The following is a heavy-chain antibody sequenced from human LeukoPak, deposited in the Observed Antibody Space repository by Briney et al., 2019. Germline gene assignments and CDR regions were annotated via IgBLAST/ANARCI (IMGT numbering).Heavy chain of an antibody. CDR1: GFTFSSYG. V-gene: IGHV3-30*18. J-gene: IGHJ4*02. CDR2: ISYDGSNK. CDR3: AKDGYSSGWYFTLVDY. D-gene: IGHD6-19*01. Sequence: GGSLRLSCAASGFTFSSYGMHWVRQAPGKGLEWVAVISYDGSNKYYADSVKGRFTISRDNSKNTLYLQMNSLRAEDTAVYYCAKDGYSSGWYFTLVDYWGQGTLVTVSS.